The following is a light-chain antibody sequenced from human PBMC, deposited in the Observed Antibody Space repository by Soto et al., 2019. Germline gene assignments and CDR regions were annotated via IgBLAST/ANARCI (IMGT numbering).Light chain of an antibody. CDR3: GTWDSSLSAGV. J-gene: IGLJ2*01. V-gene: IGLV1-51*02. Sequence: QSVLTQPPSVSAAPGQKVTISCSGSSSNIGRNYVSWYQQLPGTAPKLLIYETNKRPSGIPDRLFGSKSGTSATLGITGVQTGDEADYYCGTWDSSLSAGVFGGGTKVTVL. CDR1: SSNIGRNY. CDR2: ETN.